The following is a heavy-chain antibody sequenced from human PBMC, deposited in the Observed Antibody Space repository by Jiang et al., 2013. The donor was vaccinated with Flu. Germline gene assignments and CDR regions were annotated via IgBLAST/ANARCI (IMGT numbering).Heavy chain of an antibody. CDR3: AKLRERYYYYYGMDV. V-gene: IGHV3-23*04. D-gene: IGHD1-26*01. CDR1: GFTFSSYA. Sequence: VQLVESGGGLVQPGGSLRLSCAASGFTFSSYAMSWVRQAPGKGLEWVSAISGSGGSTYYAGLREGPVHHLQRQFQDTLYLQMNSLRAEDTAVYYCAKLRERYYYYYGMDV. J-gene: IGHJ6*01. CDR2: ISGSGGST.